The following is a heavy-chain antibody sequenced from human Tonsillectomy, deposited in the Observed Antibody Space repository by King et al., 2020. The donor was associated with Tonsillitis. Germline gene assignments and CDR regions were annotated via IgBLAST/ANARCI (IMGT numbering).Heavy chain of an antibody. CDR1: GGTFSYYT. Sequence: QLVQSGAEVKKPGSSVKVSCKASGGTFSYYTINWVRQAPGQGLEWMGRIIPILGIADYAQKFQGRVTITADKSTSTAYMELSSLRSEDTAVSYCARVGAPSGFNGDYWGQGTLVTVSS. J-gene: IGHJ4*02. D-gene: IGHD3-3*01. CDR2: IIPILGIA. CDR3: ARVGAPSGFNGDY. V-gene: IGHV1-69*04.